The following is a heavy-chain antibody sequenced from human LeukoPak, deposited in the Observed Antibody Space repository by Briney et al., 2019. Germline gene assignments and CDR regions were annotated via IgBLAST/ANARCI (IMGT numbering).Heavy chain of an antibody. CDR3: ARDMEGHFDSSGYYSPDDAFDI. V-gene: IGHV3-48*03. CDR1: GFTFSSYE. CDR2: ISRSGNTV. J-gene: IGHJ3*02. Sequence: PGGSLRLSCAASGFTFSSYEMNWVRQAPGKGLEWVSYISRSGNTVYDADSVKGRFTISRDNAKNTLYLQMDSLGAEDTAVYYCARDMEGHFDSSGYYSPDDAFDIWGQGTMVTVSS. D-gene: IGHD3-22*01.